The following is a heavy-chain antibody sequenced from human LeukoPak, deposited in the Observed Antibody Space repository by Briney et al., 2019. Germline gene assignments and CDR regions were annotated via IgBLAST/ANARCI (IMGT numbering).Heavy chain of an antibody. CDR2: IYSGGSP. D-gene: IGHD1-26*01. J-gene: IGHJ3*02. V-gene: IGHV3-53*01. CDR1: GFTVSSNY. CDR3: ARTIVGETYDAFDI. Sequence: GGSLRLSCAASGFTVSSNYMSWVRQAPGKGLEWVSIIYSGGSPYYADSLKGRFTISRDNSKNTLYLQMNSLRAEDTAVYYCARTIVGETYDAFDIWGQGAEVTVSS.